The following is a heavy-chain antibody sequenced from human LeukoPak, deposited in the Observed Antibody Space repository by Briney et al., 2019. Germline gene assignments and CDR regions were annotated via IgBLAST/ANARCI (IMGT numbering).Heavy chain of an antibody. V-gene: IGHV3-74*01. J-gene: IGHJ6*02. CDR3: ARVYGPKTNYYYCGMDV. CDR1: GFTFSSYW. Sequence: GGSLRLSCAASGFTFSSYWIHWVRQAPGKGLVSLSHINRDGSSTRYADSVKGRFTISRDNAKNTLYLQINSLRVEDTAVYYCARVYGPKTNYYYCGMDVWGQGTTVSVSS. CDR2: INRDGSST. D-gene: IGHD2/OR15-2a*01.